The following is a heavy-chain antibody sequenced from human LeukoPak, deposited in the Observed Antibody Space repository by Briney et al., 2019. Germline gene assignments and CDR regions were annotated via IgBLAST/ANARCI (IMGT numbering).Heavy chain of an antibody. CDR3: ARMTPDSPSFDY. CDR2: IDWDDDK. J-gene: IGHJ4*02. CDR1: GFSLSTPEMC. D-gene: IGHD2-15*01. V-gene: IGHV2-70*17. Sequence: ESGPTLLNPTQTLTLTCTFSGFSLSTPEMCVTWIRQPPGKALEWLARIDWDDDKFYSPSLRTRLTISKDTPKNQVVLGMTNMDPVDTGTYYCARMTPDSPSFDYWGQGALITVSS.